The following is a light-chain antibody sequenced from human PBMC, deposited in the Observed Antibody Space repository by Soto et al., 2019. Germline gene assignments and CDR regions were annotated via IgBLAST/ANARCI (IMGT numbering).Light chain of an antibody. J-gene: IGLJ3*02. CDR2: DVT. CDR3: SSYKNKDTLL. CDR1: SSDVGGYDH. Sequence: QAVVTQPASVSGSPGQSITISCTGTSSDVGGYDHVSWYQQHPGKAPKLIIYDVTVRPSGISRRFSGSKSDNTASLAVSGLQPEDGADYYCSSYKNKDTLLFGGGTKVTVL. V-gene: IGLV2-14*03.